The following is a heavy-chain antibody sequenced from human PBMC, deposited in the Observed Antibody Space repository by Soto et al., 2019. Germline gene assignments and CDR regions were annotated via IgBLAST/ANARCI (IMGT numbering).Heavy chain of an antibody. CDR2: ITDNGGDA. D-gene: IGHD3-10*01. CDR1: GLTFGSRA. J-gene: IGHJ4*02. V-gene: IGHV3-23*01. Sequence: GSLRLSCVASGLTFGSRAMSWVRQAPGEGLQWVATITDNGGDAKYADSVRGRFVISRDNSKKTLYLQMTSLTAEDSAMYFCARGSIESYPGSRIFDFWGRGTLVTVSS. CDR3: ARGSIESYPGSRIFDF.